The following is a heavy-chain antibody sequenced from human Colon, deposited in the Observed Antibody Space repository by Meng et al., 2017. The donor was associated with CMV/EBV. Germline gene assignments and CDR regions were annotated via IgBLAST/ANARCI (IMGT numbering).Heavy chain of an antibody. Sequence: GGSLRLSCAASGFTFSSYWMSWVRQAPGKGLEWVANIKEDGSETHYVDSVKGRFTISRDNAKNSLYLQMNSLRPEDTALYYCASHSANNYYYAMDVWGQGTTVTVSS. CDR1: GFTFSSYW. V-gene: IGHV3-7*03. J-gene: IGHJ6*02. CDR3: ASHSANNYYYAMDV. CDR2: IKEDGSET. D-gene: IGHD1/OR15-1a*01.